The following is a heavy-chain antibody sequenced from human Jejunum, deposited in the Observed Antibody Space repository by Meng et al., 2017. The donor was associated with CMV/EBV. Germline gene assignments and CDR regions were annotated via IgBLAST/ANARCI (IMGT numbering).Heavy chain of an antibody. CDR2: ISSETTKK. CDR1: GFPFNNFP. J-gene: IGHJ4*01. Sequence: FGFPFNNFPLRWVRQAPGRGREWVAVISSETTKKHYAESVKGRFTISRDNSKSTLYLQMNSLRAEDTAVYYGARGATGGSYRFDFWGHGTLVTVSS. D-gene: IGHD1-26*01. V-gene: IGHV3-30*04. CDR3: ARGATGGSYRFDF.